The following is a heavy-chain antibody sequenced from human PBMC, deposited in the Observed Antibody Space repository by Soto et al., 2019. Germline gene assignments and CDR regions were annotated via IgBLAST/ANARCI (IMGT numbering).Heavy chain of an antibody. CDR3: ARDGRASYYYYGMDV. J-gene: IGHJ6*02. V-gene: IGHV3-53*01. Sequence: GGSLRLSCAASGFTVSSNYMSWVRQAPGKGLEWVSVIYSGGSTYYADSVKGRFTISRDNSKNTLYLQMNSLRAEDTAVYYCARDGRASYYYYGMDVWGQGTTVTVSS. D-gene: IGHD1-1*01. CDR2: IYSGGST. CDR1: GFTVSSNY.